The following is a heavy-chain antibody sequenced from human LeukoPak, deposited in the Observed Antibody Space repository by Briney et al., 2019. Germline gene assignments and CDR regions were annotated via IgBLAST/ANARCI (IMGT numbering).Heavy chain of an antibody. CDR1: GGSISSSSYY. J-gene: IGHJ4*02. D-gene: IGHD2-2*03. Sequence: SETLSLTCTVSGGSISSSSYYWGWIRQPPGKGLEWIGSIYYSGSTYYNPSLKSRVTISVDTSKNQFSLKLSSVTAADTAVYYCASHSFGYCSSTSCYMPDYWGQGTLVTVSS. CDR2: IYYSGST. CDR3: ASHSFGYCSSTSCYMPDY. V-gene: IGHV4-39*01.